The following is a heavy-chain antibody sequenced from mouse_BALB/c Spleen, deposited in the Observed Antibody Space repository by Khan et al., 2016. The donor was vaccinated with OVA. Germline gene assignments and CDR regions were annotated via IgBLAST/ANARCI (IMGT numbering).Heavy chain of an antibody. D-gene: IGHD1-1*01. CDR1: GFSFSSYS. Sequence: EVELVESGGGLVRPGGSLKLSCGASGFSFSSYSMSWVRQTPEKRLEWVATISSGGSYTYYPDSVKGRFTISRDNAKNTLYLQLSSLKSEDSAMYYCTRHRGYYGSNRYFGNWGQGTTLTVSS. CDR3: TRHRGYYGSNRYFGN. J-gene: IGHJ2*01. CDR2: ISSGGSYT. V-gene: IGHV5-6-4*01.